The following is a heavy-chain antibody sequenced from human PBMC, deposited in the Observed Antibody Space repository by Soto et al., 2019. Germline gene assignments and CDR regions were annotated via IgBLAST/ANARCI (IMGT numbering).Heavy chain of an antibody. Sequence: QLQLRESGPGLVQPAQTLSLTCTVAGGSITGGFSYWTWVRQHPGMGLEWVGHIYYSGTAYYNPSLKSRVALSVDPSQNRFSLKLSSVTAADTTIYFCARSLPGGTVFYMDIWGEGTTVTVSS. J-gene: IGHJ6*03. V-gene: IGHV4-31*03. CDR3: ARSLPGGTVFYMDI. D-gene: IGHD1-26*01. CDR2: IYYSGTA. CDR1: GGSITGGFSY.